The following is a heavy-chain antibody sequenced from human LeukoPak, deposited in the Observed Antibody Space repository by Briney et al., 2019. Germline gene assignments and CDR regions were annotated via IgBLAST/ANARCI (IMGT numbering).Heavy chain of an antibody. V-gene: IGHV3-11*01. D-gene: IGHD3-22*01. CDR1: GFTVSDYY. J-gene: IGHJ4*02. CDR2: ISPSHTST. Sequence: PGGSLRLSCAASGFTVSDYYLSLIRQTPGKGLEWLSYISPSHTSTYYADSVKGRFTISRDNAKNSLYLQMNSLRAEDTAVYYCARGDHSGSSGYYFDYWGQGALVTVS. CDR3: ARGDHSGSSGYYFDY.